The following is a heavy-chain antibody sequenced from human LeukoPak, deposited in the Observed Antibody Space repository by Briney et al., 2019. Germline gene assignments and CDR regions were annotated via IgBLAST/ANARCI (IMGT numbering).Heavy chain of an antibody. Sequence: ASVKVSCKASGYTFTGYYMHWVRQAPGQGLEWMGWINPNSGGTNYAQKFQGWVTMTRDTSISTAYMELSRLRSDDTAVYYCARDSYDILTGHYYYYYGMDVWGQGTTATVSS. J-gene: IGHJ6*02. CDR2: INPNSGGT. CDR3: ARDSYDILTGHYYYYYGMDV. V-gene: IGHV1-2*04. CDR1: GYTFTGYY. D-gene: IGHD3-9*01.